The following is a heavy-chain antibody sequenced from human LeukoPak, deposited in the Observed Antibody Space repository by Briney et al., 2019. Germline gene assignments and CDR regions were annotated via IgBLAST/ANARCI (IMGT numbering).Heavy chain of an antibody. D-gene: IGHD6-19*01. V-gene: IGHV3-23*01. CDR2: ISGSGGST. J-gene: IGHJ4*02. CDR1: GFTFSSYA. CDR3: AKDQQQWLVRSLGIDY. Sequence: GGSLRLSCAASGFTFSSYAMSWVRQAPGKGLEWVSAISGSGGSTYYADSVKGRFTISRDNSKNTLYLQMNSLRAEDTAVYYCAKDQQQWLVRSLGIDYWGQGTLVTVSS.